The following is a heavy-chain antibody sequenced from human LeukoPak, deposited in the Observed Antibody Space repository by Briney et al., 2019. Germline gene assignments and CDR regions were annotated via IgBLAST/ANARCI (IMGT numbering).Heavy chain of an antibody. CDR1: GGSISSGSYY. D-gene: IGHD5-12*01. CDR3: ARLPRRVATSTGIYYYYGMDV. J-gene: IGHJ6*02. Sequence: KTSETLSLTCTVSGGSISSGSYYWSWIRQPAGKGLEWIGRIYTSGSTNYNPSLKSRVTISVDTSKNQFSLKLSSVTAADTAVYYCARLPRRVATSTGIYYYYGMDVWGQGTTVTVSS. V-gene: IGHV4-61*02. CDR2: IYTSGST.